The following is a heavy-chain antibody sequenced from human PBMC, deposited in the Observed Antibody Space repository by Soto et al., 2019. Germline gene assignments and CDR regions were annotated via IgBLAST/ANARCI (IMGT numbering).Heavy chain of an antibody. CDR1: GYTFTGYY. V-gene: IGHV1-2*02. CDR3: ARLFPNYASCGYH. CDR2: INPNTGVA. J-gene: IGHJ1*01. Sequence: WASVRLSCKATGYTFTGYYIHWVRQAPGQGLEWIGLINPNTGVAKYSEKFHGRVTMTRDTSISTGYMELTRLRSDDTAVYYCARLFPNYASCGYHWG. D-gene: IGHD5-12*01.